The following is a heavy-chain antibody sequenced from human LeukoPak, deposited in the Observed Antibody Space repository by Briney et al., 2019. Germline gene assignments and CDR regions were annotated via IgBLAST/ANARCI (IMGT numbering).Heavy chain of an antibody. Sequence: SETLSLTCAVYGGSFSGYYWSWIRQPPGKGLEWIGEINHSGSTNYNPSLKSRVTISVDTSKNQFSLKLSSVTAADTAVYYCARGRSSSFIYYYYYMDVWGKGTTVTVSS. J-gene: IGHJ6*03. CDR1: GGSFSGYY. D-gene: IGHD6-13*01. CDR2: INHSGST. CDR3: ARGRSSSFIYYYYYMDV. V-gene: IGHV4-34*01.